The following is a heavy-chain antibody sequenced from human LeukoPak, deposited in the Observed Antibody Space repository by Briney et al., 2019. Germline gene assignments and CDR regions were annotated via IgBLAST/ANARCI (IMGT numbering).Heavy chain of an antibody. V-gene: IGHV1-18*01. J-gene: IGHJ4*02. CDR3: ARVSYDFWSGYPDC. D-gene: IGHD3-3*01. CDR2: ISAYNGNT. CDR1: GYTFTSYG. Sequence: ASVKVSCKASGYTFTSYGISWVRQAPGQWLEWMGWISAYNGNTNYAQKLQGRVTMTTDTSTSTAYMELRSLRSDDTAVYYCARVSYDFWSGYPDCWGQGTLVTVSS.